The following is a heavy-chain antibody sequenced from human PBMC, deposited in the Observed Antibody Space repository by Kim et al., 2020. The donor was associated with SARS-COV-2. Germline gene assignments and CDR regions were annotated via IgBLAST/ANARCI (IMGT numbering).Heavy chain of an antibody. CDR3: AKPLAAAGKWRAFDI. J-gene: IGHJ3*02. V-gene: IGHV3-9*01. Sequence: GGSLRLSCAASGFTFDDYAMHWVRQAPGKGLEWVSGISWNSGSIGYADSVKGRFTISRDNAKNSLYLQMNSLRAEDTALYYCAKPLAAAGKWRAFDIWG. D-gene: IGHD6-13*01. CDR1: GFTFDDYA. CDR2: ISWNSGSI.